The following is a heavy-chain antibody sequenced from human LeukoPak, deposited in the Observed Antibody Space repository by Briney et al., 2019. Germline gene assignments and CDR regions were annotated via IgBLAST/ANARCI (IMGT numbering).Heavy chain of an antibody. J-gene: IGHJ6*04. D-gene: IGHD2-8*02. V-gene: IGHV3-7*01. CDR1: EFTSSAFW. CDR2: INKDGTEK. Sequence: GGSLRFSCAASEFTSSAFWMTWVRRPPGKGLEWVANINKDGTEKEYVDSVKGRFSIFRDNAKNSVFLQMNSLRAEDTAVYYCAIFAGAVPGNLLLWGKGTTVIVSA. CDR3: AIFAGAVPGNLLL.